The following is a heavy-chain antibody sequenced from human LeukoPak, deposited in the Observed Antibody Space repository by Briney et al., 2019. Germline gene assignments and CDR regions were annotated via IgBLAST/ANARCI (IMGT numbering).Heavy chain of an antibody. CDR1: GGSFSGYY. J-gene: IGHJ4*02. D-gene: IGHD6-19*01. V-gene: IGHV4-34*01. Sequence: PSETLSLTCAVYGGSFSGYYWSWIRQPPGKGLEWIGEISHSGSTNYNPSLKSRVTISVDTSKNQFSLKLSPVTAADTAVYYCARGPSRYSSGWYNLRFDYWGQGTLVTVSS. CDR3: ARGPSRYSSGWYNLRFDY. CDR2: ISHSGST.